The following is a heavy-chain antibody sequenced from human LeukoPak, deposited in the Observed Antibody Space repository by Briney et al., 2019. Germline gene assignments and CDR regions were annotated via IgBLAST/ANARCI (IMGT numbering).Heavy chain of an antibody. D-gene: IGHD3-10*01. CDR3: ARVNAYYYGSGSYSHFDY. Sequence: SETLSLTCTVSGGSISSYYWSRIRQPPGKGLEWIGYIYYSGSTNYNPSLKSRVTISVDTSKNQFSLKLSSVTAADTAVYYCARVNAYYYGSGSYSHFDYWGQGTLVTVSS. J-gene: IGHJ4*02. CDR1: GGSISSYY. V-gene: IGHV4-59*01. CDR2: IYYSGST.